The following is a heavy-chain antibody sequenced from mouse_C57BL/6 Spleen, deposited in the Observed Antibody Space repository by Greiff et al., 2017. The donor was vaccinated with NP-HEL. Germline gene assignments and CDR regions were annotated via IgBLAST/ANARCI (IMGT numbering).Heavy chain of an antibody. CDR2: IYPRSGNT. CDR1: GYTFTSYG. J-gene: IGHJ1*03. V-gene: IGHV1-81*01. CDR3: ASRKRGSSPYWYFDV. Sequence: VQLQQSGAELARPGASVKLSCKASGYTFTSYGISWVKQRTGQGLEWIGEIYPRSGNTYYNEKFKGKATLTADKSSSTAYMELRSLTSEDSAVYFCASRKRGSSPYWYFDVWGTGTTVTVSS. D-gene: IGHD1-1*01.